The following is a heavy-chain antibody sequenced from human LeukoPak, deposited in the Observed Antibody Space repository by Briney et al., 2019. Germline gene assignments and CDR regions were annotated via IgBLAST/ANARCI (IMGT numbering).Heavy chain of an antibody. CDR3: ARDSRFGEYHFDY. V-gene: IGHV1-2*02. Sequence: ASVKVSCKASGYSFTGYYIHWVRQAPGQGLEWMGWINPNSGGTNYAQKFQGRVTMTRDTSINTAYMELSRLRSDDTAVYYCARDSRFGEYHFDYWGRGTLVTVSS. J-gene: IGHJ4*02. CDR1: GYSFTGYY. D-gene: IGHD3-10*01. CDR2: INPNSGGT.